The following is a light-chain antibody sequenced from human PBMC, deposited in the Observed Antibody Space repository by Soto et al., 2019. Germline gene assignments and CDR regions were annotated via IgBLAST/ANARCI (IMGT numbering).Light chain of an antibody. CDR1: TCNIGNNY. CDR3: GTWDSRLSAYV. Sequence: SVLTQPPSVSAAPGQKVTSACSGSTCNIGNNYVSCYQQLPGTAPKLLIYDNNKRPSGIPDRFSGSKSGTSATLGITGLQTGDEADYYCGTWDSRLSAYVFGTRTNVTVL. CDR2: DNN. V-gene: IGLV1-51*01. J-gene: IGLJ1*01.